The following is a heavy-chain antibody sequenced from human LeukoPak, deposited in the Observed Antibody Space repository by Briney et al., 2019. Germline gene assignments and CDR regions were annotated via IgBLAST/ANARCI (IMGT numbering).Heavy chain of an antibody. CDR3: ARDMRYAFDY. J-gene: IGHJ4*02. V-gene: IGHV3-48*02. D-gene: IGHD3-16*01. Sequence: GSLGLSCAASGFAFSSYSMNWDRQAPGKGLEWLSYITNSGDSIDYADSVKGRFTSSRDNAKDSLYLQINSLRDDDTAVYYCARDMRYAFDYWGQGTLVTVSS. CDR1: GFAFSSYS. CDR2: ITNSGDSI.